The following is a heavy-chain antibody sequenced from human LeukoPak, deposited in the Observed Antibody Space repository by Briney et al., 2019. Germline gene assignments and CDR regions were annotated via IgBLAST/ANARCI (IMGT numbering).Heavy chain of an antibody. Sequence: GASVKVSCKASGGTFSSYAISWVRQAPGQGLEWMGGIIPIFGTANYAQKFQGRVTITADNSTSTAYMELSSLRSEDTAVYYCARLIPPDCSSTSCYDIYYYGMDVWGKGTTVTVSS. CDR3: ARLIPPDCSSTSCYDIYYYGMDV. J-gene: IGHJ6*04. CDR2: IIPIFGTA. V-gene: IGHV1-69*06. D-gene: IGHD2-2*01. CDR1: GGTFSSYA.